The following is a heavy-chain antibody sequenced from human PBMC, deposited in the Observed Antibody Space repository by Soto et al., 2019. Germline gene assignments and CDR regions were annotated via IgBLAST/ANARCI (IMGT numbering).Heavy chain of an antibody. CDR2: MYYSGST. CDR3: ARHRGPTGPNY. CDR1: GDSIGGSAYY. Sequence: SETLSLTCDVSGDSIGGSAYYWGWIRQPPGRGLEWIGSMYYSGSTYYNPSLKSRVTISVDTSKNQFSLRVTSMTAADMAVYYCARHRGPTGPNYWGQGTLVT. V-gene: IGHV4-39*01. J-gene: IGHJ4*02. D-gene: IGHD3-10*01.